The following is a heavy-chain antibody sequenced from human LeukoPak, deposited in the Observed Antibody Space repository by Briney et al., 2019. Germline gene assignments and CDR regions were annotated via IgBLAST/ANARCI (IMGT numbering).Heavy chain of an antibody. CDR3: ARGCVVVPAATVWFDP. J-gene: IGHJ5*02. CDR2: INHSGST. CDR1: GGSFSGYY. Sequence: KTSETLSLTCAVYGGSFSGYYWSWIRQPPGKGQEWIGEINHSGSTNYNPSLKSRVTISVDTSKNQFSLKLSSVTAADTAVYYCARGCVVVPAATVWFDPWGQGTLVTVSS. V-gene: IGHV4-34*01. D-gene: IGHD2-2*01.